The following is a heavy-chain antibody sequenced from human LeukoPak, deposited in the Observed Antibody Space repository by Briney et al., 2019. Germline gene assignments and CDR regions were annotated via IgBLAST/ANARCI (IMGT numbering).Heavy chain of an antibody. Sequence: SETLFLTCTVSGASLSSGGYYWSWIRQHPGKGLEWIGYIHYTGSTYNNPSLKGRATISRDTSKNQFSLKLSSVTAADTAVYYCARDVPKKAPYGVDVWGPGTTVIVSS. D-gene: IGHD2-2*01. CDR1: GASLSSGGYY. J-gene: IGHJ6*02. CDR3: ARDVPKKAPYGVDV. V-gene: IGHV4-31*03. CDR2: IHYTGST.